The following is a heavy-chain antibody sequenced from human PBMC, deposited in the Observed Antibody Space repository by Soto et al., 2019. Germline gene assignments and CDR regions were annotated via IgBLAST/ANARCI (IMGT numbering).Heavy chain of an antibody. Sequence: SETLSLTCTVSGGSISRGGYYWSWILQYPGKGLEWIGYVYYSGTTYYNPSLQSRVTMSVDTSKNQFSLKLSSVTAADTAVFYCATDLNGYGDIDNWGQGTLVTVSS. CDR1: GGSISRGGYY. CDR3: ATDLNGYGDIDN. D-gene: IGHD2-21*02. CDR2: VYYSGTT. V-gene: IGHV4-31*03. J-gene: IGHJ4*02.